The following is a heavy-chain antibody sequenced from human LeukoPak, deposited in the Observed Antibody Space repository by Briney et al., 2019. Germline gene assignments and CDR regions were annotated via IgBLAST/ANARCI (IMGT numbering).Heavy chain of an antibody. CDR3: ANSKRLYYDGSGYYDY. CDR1: GFTFSSYA. V-gene: IGHV3-23*01. Sequence: GGSLRLSCAASGFTFSSYAMGWVRQAPGKGLEWVSAISGSGANTYYADSVKGRFTISRDNSMNTLYLQMNSLRAEDTAVYYCANSKRLYYDGSGYYDYWGQGTLVTVSS. CDR2: ISGSGANT. D-gene: IGHD3-22*01. J-gene: IGHJ4*02.